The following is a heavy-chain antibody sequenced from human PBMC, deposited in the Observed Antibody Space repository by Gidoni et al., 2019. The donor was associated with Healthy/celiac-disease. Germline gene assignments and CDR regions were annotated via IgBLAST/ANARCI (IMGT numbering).Heavy chain of an antibody. D-gene: IGHD5-18*01. J-gene: IGHJ5*02. V-gene: IGHV4-39*01. CDR2: IYYSGST. CDR3: ASSRRGYSFPNWFDP. Sequence: GWIRQPPGKGLEWIGSIYYSGSTYYNPSLKSRVTISVDTSKNQFSLKLSSVTAADTAVYYCASSRRGYSFPNWFDPWGQGTLVTVSS.